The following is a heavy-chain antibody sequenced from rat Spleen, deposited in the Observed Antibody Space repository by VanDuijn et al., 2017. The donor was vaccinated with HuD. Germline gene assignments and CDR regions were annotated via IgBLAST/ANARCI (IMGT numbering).Heavy chain of an antibody. D-gene: IGHD2-7*01. CDR2: ISNGGGNT. J-gene: IGHJ2*01. V-gene: IGHV5-31*01. CDR1: GFTFNNYW. CDR3: ATDGSRISRFAY. Sequence: EVQLVESDGGLVQPGRSLKLSCVASGFTFNNYWMTWIRQAPGKGLEWVASISNGGGNTYYRDSVKGRFTISRDNAKDTQSLQMDSLRSEDTATYYCATDGSRISRFAYWGQGVMVTVSS.